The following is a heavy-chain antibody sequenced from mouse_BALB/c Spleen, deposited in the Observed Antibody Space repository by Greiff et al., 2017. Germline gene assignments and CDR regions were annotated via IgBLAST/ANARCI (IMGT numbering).Heavy chain of an antibody. CDR3: ARGGMRDAMDY. V-gene: IGHV5-4*02. J-gene: IGHJ4*01. CDR2: ISDGGSYT. Sequence: EVQLVESGGGLVKPGGSLKLSCAASGFTFSDYYMYWVRQTPEKRLEWVATISDGGSYTYYPDSVKGRFTISRDNAKNNLYLQMSSLKSEDTAMYYCARGGMRDAMDYWGQGTSVTVSS. CDR1: GFTFSDYY.